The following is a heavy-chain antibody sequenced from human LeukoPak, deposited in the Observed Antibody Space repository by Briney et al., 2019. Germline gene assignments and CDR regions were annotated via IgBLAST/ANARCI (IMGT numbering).Heavy chain of an antibody. V-gene: IGHV4-34*01. CDR1: GGSFSSHY. J-gene: IGHJ6*02. Sequence: SETLSLTCGVSGGSFSSHYWTWIRQPPGKGLEWIGEINPRGSTNYKPSLESRVTVSADTSRNQLSLSLTSVTAADSAVYFCARVAGYGMDVWGQGTTVTVSS. CDR2: INPRGST. CDR3: ARVAGYGMDV.